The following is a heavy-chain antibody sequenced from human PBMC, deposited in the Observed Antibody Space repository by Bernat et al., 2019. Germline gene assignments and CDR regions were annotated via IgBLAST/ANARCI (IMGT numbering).Heavy chain of an antibody. CDR3: TATYGY. J-gene: IGHJ4*02. CDR1: GFTFSNAG. CDR2: IKRKTDGGTT. D-gene: IGHD1-26*01. Sequence: EVQLVESGGGLVKPGGSLRLSCAASGFTFSNAGMTWVRQAPGKGLEWVGRIKRKTDGGTTDYTALVKGRFTMSRDDSKNTLYLQMNSLKAEDTGVYYCTATYGYWGQGTLVTVSS. V-gene: IGHV3-15*01.